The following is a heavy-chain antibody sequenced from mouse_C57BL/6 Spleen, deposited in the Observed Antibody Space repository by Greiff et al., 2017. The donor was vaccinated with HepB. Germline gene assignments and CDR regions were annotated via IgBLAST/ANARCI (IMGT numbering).Heavy chain of an antibody. Sequence: DVQLQESGPGMVKPSQSLSLTCTVTGYSITSGYDWHWIRHFPGNKLEWMGYISYSGSTNYNPSLKSRISITHDTSKNHFFLKLNSVTTEDTATYYCARGRYDYYFDYWGQGTTLTVSS. V-gene: IGHV3-1*01. J-gene: IGHJ2*01. CDR1: GYSITSGYD. CDR3: ARGRYDYYFDY. D-gene: IGHD2-4*01. CDR2: ISYSGST.